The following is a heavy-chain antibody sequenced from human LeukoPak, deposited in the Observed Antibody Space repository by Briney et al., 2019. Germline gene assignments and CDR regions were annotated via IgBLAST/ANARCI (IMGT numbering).Heavy chain of an antibody. CDR1: GFTFSSYA. CDR3: AKGTTFFGVATPYFDY. CDR2: ISGSGGST. J-gene: IGHJ4*02. V-gene: IGHV3-23*01. Sequence: GGSLRLSCAASGFTFSSYAMSWVRQAPGKGLEWVSAISGSGGSTYYADSVKGRFTISRDNSKNTLYLQMNSLRAEDTAAYYCAKGTTFFGVATPYFDYWGQGTLVTVSS. D-gene: IGHD3-3*01.